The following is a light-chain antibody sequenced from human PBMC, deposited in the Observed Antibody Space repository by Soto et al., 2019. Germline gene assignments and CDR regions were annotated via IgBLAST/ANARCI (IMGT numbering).Light chain of an antibody. CDR3: GSYTGSIYV. Sequence: QSALTQPASVSGSPGQSITISCTGTSSDVGGYKFVSWYQQHPGTAPKLMIYEVSNRPSGVSSRFSGSKSGNTASLTISGLQAEDEADYFCGSYTGSIYVFGNGTKLNVL. J-gene: IGLJ1*01. V-gene: IGLV2-14*01. CDR2: EVS. CDR1: SSDVGGYKF.